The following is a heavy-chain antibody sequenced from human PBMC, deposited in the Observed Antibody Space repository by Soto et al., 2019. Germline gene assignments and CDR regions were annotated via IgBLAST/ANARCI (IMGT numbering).Heavy chain of an antibody. J-gene: IGHJ4*02. CDR3: AKRDWSSWLPFDY. Sequence: GGSLRLSCAASGFTFSSYDMHWVRQAPGKGLEWVSAIGTAADTYYPGSVKGRFTISRENAKNTLYLQMNSLRAEDTAVYYCAKRDWSSWLPFDYWGQGTLVTVSS. V-gene: IGHV3-13*04. CDR1: GFTFSSYD. CDR2: IGTAADT. D-gene: IGHD6-13*01.